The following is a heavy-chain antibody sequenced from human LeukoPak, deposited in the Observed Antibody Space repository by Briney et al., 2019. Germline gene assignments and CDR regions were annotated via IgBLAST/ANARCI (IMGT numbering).Heavy chain of an antibody. J-gene: IGHJ4*02. V-gene: IGHV3-74*01. CDR3: VREDQAAAGYFDY. CDR1: GFIFSNHW. D-gene: IGHD6-13*01. Sequence: GGSLRLSCAASGFIFSNHWMHWVRQAPGKGLVWVSRINSDGSTASADSVKGRFTISRDNAKNTVYLQMNSLRGEDTAVYHCVREDQAAAGYFDYWGQGTLVTVSS. CDR2: INSDGSTA.